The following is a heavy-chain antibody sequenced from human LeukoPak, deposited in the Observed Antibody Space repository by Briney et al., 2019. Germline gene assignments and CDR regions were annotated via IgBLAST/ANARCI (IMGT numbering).Heavy chain of an antibody. Sequence: PGGSLRLSCAASGFIFSGYWMTWVRQAPGKGLEWVANMKQDGSERYYVDSVKGRFTISRDNAKSSLYLQMNSLRVEDTAVYYCARELGTVTTDYWGQGTLVTVSS. J-gene: IGHJ4*02. V-gene: IGHV3-7*01. CDR2: MKQDGSER. D-gene: IGHD4-17*01. CDR1: GFIFSGYW. CDR3: ARELGTVTTDY.